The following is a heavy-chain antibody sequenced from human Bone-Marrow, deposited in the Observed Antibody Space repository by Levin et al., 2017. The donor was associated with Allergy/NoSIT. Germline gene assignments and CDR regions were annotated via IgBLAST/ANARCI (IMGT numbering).Heavy chain of an antibody. Sequence: PAGGSLRLSCAASGFVFSSSSMHWVRQAPGKGLEWVASVSYEGYNKYYADSVKGRFTISSDISKSTLFLQMNSLTTEDTAVYFCARDALSVVTGRLDYWGQGTVVTVSP. CDR3: ARDALSVVTGRLDY. J-gene: IGHJ4*02. CDR1: GFVFSSSS. CDR2: VSYEGYNK. D-gene: IGHD2-21*02. V-gene: IGHV3-30-3*01.